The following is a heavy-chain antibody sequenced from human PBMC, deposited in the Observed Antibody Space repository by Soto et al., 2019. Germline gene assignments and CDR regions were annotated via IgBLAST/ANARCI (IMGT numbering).Heavy chain of an antibody. Sequence: QVQLVQSEAEEKKPGASVKVSCKAPGYTFTSYAMHWVRQAPGQRLEWMGRINAGNGNTKYSQKFQGRVTITRATSASTAYMEPSSLRSEDRAVYYCAGTLGSCWSYYGMDVWGQGTTVTVSS. CDR3: AGTLGSCWSYYGMDV. J-gene: IGHJ6*02. V-gene: IGHV1-3*05. CDR2: INAGNGNT. D-gene: IGHD6-13*01. CDR1: GYTFTSYA.